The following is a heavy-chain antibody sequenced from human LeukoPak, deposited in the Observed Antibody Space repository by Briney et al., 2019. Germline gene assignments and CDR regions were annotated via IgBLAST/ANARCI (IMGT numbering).Heavy chain of an antibody. D-gene: IGHD3-22*01. V-gene: IGHV3-30*18. CDR2: ISYDGSNK. J-gene: IGHJ6*02. CDR1: GFTFSSYG. CDR3: AKGPYDSSGYYYYYYGMDV. Sequence: GGSLRLPCAASGFTFSSYGMHWVRQAPGKGLEWVAVISYDGSNKYYADSVKGRFTISRDNSKNTLYLQMNSLRAEDTAVYYCAKGPYDSSGYYYYYYGMDVWGQGTTVTVSS.